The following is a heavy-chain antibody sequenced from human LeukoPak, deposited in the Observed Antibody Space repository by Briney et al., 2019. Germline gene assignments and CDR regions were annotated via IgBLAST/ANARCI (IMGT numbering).Heavy chain of an antibody. Sequence: PSETLSLTCPVSGGSISSSSYYWGWIRQPPGKGLEWIGSIYYSGSTYYNPSLKSRVTISVDTSKNQFSLKLSSVTAADTAVYYCARLADSGYHWGQGTLVTVSS. V-gene: IGHV4-39*01. CDR3: ARLADSGYH. CDR2: IYYSGST. CDR1: GGSISSSSYY. D-gene: IGHD3-22*01. J-gene: IGHJ4*02.